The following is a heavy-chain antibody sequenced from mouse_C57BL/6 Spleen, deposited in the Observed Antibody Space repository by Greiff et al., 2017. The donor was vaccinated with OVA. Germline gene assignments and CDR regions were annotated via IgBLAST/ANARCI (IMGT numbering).Heavy chain of an antibody. CDR3: ARGEDYDYFDY. J-gene: IGHJ2*01. Sequence: VQLQQSVAELVRPGASVKLSCTASGFNINNTYMHWVQQRPEQGLEWIGRIDPANGNTKYAPKFQGKATITADTSSNTAYLQLSSLTSEDTAIYYCARGEDYDYFDYWGQGTTLTVSS. CDR1: GFNINNTY. V-gene: IGHV14-3*01. CDR2: IDPANGNT. D-gene: IGHD2-4*01.